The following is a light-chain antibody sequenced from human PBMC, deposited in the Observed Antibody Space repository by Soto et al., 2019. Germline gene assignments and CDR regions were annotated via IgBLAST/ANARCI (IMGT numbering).Light chain of an antibody. CDR3: QQYGSSPRT. J-gene: IGKJ2*01. Sequence: EIALTQSPGTLYLSPCERATLSCRASQRVSSSYLAWYQQKPGPAPRLLIYGAYRRATGIPDRFSGSGSGTDFTLTISSLEPEDFAVYYCQQYGSSPRTFGQGKKREI. V-gene: IGKV3-20*01. CDR1: QRVSSSY. CDR2: GAY.